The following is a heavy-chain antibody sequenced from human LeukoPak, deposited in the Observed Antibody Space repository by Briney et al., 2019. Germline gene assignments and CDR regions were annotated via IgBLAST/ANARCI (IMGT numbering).Heavy chain of an antibody. CDR2: ISYGGSNK. CDR1: GFTFSSYA. J-gene: IGHJ4*02. CDR3: ARGPAPRLTSYYFDY. Sequence: GGSLRLSCAASGFTFSSYAMHWVRQAPGKGLEWVAVISYGGSNKYYADSVKGRFTISRDNSKNTLYLQMNSLRAEDTAVYYCARGPAPRLTSYYFDYWGQGTLVTVSS. V-gene: IGHV3-30*04. D-gene: IGHD4/OR15-4a*01.